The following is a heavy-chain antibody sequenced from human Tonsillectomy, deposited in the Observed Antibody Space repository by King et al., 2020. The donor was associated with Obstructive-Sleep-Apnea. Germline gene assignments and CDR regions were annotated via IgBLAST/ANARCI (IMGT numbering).Heavy chain of an antibody. CDR2: NNPSGGST. CDR3: VRDKGEMGTGGFDY. Sequence: VQLVESGVEVEKPGASVKISCKASGYTFTSYDMHWVRQAPGQGLEWMGINNPSGGSTNYAQKFQGRGTTTRDTSTSTVYMELSSLRSEDTAVYYCVRDKGEMGTGGFDYWGQGTLVTVSS. J-gene: IGHJ4*02. D-gene: IGHD5-24*01. V-gene: IGHV1-46*01. CDR1: GYTFTSYD.